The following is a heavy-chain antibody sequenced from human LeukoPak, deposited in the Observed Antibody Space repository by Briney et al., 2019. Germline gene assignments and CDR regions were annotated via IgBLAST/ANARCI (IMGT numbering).Heavy chain of an antibody. Sequence: SETLSLTSTVSGGSISYHYWSWIRQSPGKGLEWIGSIYYSGSSNYNPSLKSRVTISVDTSKNQFSLRLNSVTAADTAVYYCARDSTNHYYYYMDVWGTGTTVTVSS. V-gene: IGHV4-59*11. CDR3: ARDSTNHYYYYMDV. J-gene: IGHJ6*03. CDR2: IYYSGSS. CDR1: GGSISYHY. D-gene: IGHD1-14*01.